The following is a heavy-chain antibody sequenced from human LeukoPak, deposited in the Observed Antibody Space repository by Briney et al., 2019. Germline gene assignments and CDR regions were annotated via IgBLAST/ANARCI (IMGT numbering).Heavy chain of an antibody. CDR1: GFTFSTYA. CDR3: AQDRGASTYQYFQY. D-gene: IGHD2/OR15-2a*01. J-gene: IGHJ1*01. V-gene: IGHV3-23*01. Sequence: QPGGSLRLSCAASGFTFSTYAMSWVRQAPGKGLEWVSAISGSASSTYYAHSVKGRFTISRDNSKNTLYLQMNSLRAEDTAVYYCAQDRGASTYQYFQYWGQGTLVTVSS. CDR2: ISGSASST.